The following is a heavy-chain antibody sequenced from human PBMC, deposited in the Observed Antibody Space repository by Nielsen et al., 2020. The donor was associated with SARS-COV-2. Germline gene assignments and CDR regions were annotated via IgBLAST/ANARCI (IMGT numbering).Heavy chain of an antibody. V-gene: IGHV4-39*07. Sequence: SETLSLTCTVSGGSISSSSYYWGWIRQPPGKGLEWIGSIYYSGSTYYNPSLKSRVTISVDTSKNQFSLKLSSVTAADTAVYYCARDSRSYDAFDIWGQGTMVTVSS. CDR2: IYYSGST. D-gene: IGHD3-16*02. J-gene: IGHJ3*02. CDR1: GGSISSSSYY. CDR3: ARDSRSYDAFDI.